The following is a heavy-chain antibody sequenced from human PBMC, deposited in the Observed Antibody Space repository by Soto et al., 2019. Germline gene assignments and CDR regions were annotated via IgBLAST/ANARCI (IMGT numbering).Heavy chain of an antibody. Sequence: PGGSLRLSCAASGFSLKNYAMTWVRQAPGKGLEWVSGITGSGDKTYYADSVKGRFIISRDNSENTLYLQMNSLRAEDTAVYYCARDQRYNWNYEGIDYWGQGTLVTVSS. J-gene: IGHJ4*02. D-gene: IGHD1-7*01. CDR2: ITGSGDKT. CDR3: ARDQRYNWNYEGIDY. CDR1: GFSLKNYA. V-gene: IGHV3-23*01.